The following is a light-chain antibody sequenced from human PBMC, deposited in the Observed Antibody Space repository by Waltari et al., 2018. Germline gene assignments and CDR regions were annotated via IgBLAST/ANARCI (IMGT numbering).Light chain of an antibody. V-gene: IGKV3-20*01. Sequence: EIVLTPSPGTLSLSPGETATLSCRASQSVGRTLAWYQQKPGQAPRLLIYAASTRATGIPDRFSGSGSGTDFRLTISRLEPEDFAVYYCQHYVRLPVTFGQGTTVELK. CDR2: AAS. CDR1: QSVGRT. J-gene: IGKJ1*01. CDR3: QHYVRLPVT.